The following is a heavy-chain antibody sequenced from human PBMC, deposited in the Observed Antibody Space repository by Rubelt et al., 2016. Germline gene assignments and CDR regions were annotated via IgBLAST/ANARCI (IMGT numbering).Heavy chain of an antibody. Sequence: GGSLRLSCAASGFTVSSNYMSWVRQAPGKGLEWVSAIGTAGDTYYPGSVKGRFTISRDNSKNTLYLQMNSLRAEDTAVYYCAREREDIVVVPANDYYYGMDVWGQGTTVTVSS. V-gene: IGHV3-66*02. D-gene: IGHD2-2*01. J-gene: IGHJ6*02. CDR2: IGTAGDT. CDR1: GFTVSSNY. CDR3: AREREDIVVVPANDYYYGMDV.